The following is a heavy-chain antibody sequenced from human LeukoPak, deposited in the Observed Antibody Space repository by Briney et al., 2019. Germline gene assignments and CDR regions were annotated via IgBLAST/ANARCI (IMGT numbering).Heavy chain of an antibody. CDR1: GGSFSGYP. D-gene: IGHD4-17*01. Sequence: SETLSLTCAVYGGSFSGYPWSWIRQPPGKGLEWIAEINHSGSTNYNPSLKSRVTISVDTSKKQFSLRLSSVTAADTAPYYCARRGDGDYSTRYFDLWGRGTLVTVSS. CDR3: ARRGDGDYSTRYFDL. V-gene: IGHV4-34*01. J-gene: IGHJ2*01. CDR2: INHSGST.